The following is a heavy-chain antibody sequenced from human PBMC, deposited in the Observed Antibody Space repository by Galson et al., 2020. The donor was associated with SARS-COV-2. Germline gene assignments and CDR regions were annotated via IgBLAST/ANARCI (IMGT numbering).Heavy chain of an antibody. CDR1: GFTFSNYV. CDR2: LSGSGGST. D-gene: IGHD6-19*01. V-gene: IGHV3-23*01. J-gene: IGHJ1*01. Sequence: GGSLRLSCVASGFTFSNYVMSWVRQAPGKGLEWVSALSGSGGSTNYADAVKGRFTISRDNPKSTLYLQMTSLRVDDTAVYYGVTHAGSSGWYENWGQGTLVSVAS. CDR3: VTHAGSSGWYEN.